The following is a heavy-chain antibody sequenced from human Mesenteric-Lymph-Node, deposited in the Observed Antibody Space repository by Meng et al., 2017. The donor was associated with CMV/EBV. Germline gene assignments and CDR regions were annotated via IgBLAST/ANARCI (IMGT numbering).Heavy chain of an antibody. D-gene: IGHD2-21*01. Sequence: GESLKTSCAASGFTFDDYGMSWVRQAPGKGLEWVSVINWNGGSTGYADSVKGRFTISSDNAENSLFLQMNSLRAEDTAVYYCTRDAHYYCGGDCYYFDVWGQGSLVTVSS. V-gene: IGHV3-20*04. CDR1: GFTFDDYG. CDR3: TRDAHYYCGGDCYYFDV. J-gene: IGHJ4*02. CDR2: INWNGGST.